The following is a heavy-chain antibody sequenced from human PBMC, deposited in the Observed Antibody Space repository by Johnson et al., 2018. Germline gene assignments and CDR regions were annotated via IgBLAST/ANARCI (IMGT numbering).Heavy chain of an antibody. CDR3: ARGISDAFGI. J-gene: IGHJ3*02. Sequence: EVQLVESGGGLVKPGGSLRLSCAASGFTFSSYDMHGVRQATGKRLEWVSTIDTAGDTYYAGSVKGRFTISRENAKNSLYLQMNSLRAGDTAVYYCARGISDAFGIWGQGTMVTVSS. CDR1: GFTFSSYD. CDR2: IDTAGDT. V-gene: IGHV3-13*01.